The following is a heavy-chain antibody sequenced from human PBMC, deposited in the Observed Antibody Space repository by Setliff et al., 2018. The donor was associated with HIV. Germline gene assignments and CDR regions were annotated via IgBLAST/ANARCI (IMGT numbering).Heavy chain of an antibody. Sequence: SETLSLTCTVSGGSITRIPYYWGWIRQPPGKGLEWIGSINHSGTAYDNPSLKSRVTISVDPSKNQILLRLSSVTAADTAVYYCARLSGGMVSNYWGQGTLVTVSS. CDR1: GGSITRIPYY. J-gene: IGHJ4*02. V-gene: IGHV4-39*01. CDR2: INHSGTA. D-gene: IGHD3-10*01. CDR3: ARLSGGMVSNY.